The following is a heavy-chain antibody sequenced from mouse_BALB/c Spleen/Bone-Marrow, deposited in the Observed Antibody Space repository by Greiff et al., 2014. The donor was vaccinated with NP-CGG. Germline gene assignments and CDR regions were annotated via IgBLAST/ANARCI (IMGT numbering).Heavy chain of an antibody. D-gene: IGHD3-3*01. CDR2: ISDGGSYT. J-gene: IGHJ3*01. V-gene: IGHV5-4*02. Sequence: EVQRVESGGGLVKPGGSLKLSCAASGFTFSDYYMYWVRQTPGKRLEWVATISDGGSYTYYPDSVKGRFSISRDNTKNILYLKMSSLKSEDTAMYYCAREGDGAYWGQGTLVTVSA. CDR3: AREGDGAY. CDR1: GFTFSDYY.